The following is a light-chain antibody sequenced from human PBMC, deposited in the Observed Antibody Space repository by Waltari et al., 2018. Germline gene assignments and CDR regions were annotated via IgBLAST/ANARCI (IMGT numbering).Light chain of an antibody. CDR3: QQYDSSPRT. CDR1: QSVSRSY. V-gene: IGKV3-20*01. Sequence: EIVLTQSPGTLSLSPGERATPPCRASQSVSRSYLAWYQQKPGQAPRLLIYGASSRTTGIPDRFSGSGSGTDFTLTISRLEPEDFAVYYCQQYDSSPRTFGQGTKVEIK. CDR2: GAS. J-gene: IGKJ1*01.